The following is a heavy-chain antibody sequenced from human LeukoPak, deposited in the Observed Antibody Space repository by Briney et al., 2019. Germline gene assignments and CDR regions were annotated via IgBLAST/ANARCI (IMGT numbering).Heavy chain of an antibody. CDR3: ARGYGYYYYYMDV. V-gene: IGHV4-59*01. D-gene: IGHD2-2*03. CDR2: VSDSGNT. J-gene: IGHJ6*03. CDR1: GDSMSSYY. Sequence: SETLSLTCSVSGDSMSSYYWTWMRQPPGKGLEWIGFVSDSGNTDYNPSLKSRVTISIDTSGSQFSLGLTSVTAADSAVYYCARGYGYYYYYMDVWVKGTTVIVSS.